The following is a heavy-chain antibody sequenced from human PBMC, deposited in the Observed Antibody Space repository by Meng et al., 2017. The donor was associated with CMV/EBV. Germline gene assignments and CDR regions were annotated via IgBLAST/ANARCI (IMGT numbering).Heavy chain of an antibody. V-gene: IGHV3-21*01. CDR1: GFTFSSYS. CDR3: ASFGYLVGGYVMDV. J-gene: IGHJ6*02. D-gene: IGHD3-16*01. CDR2: ISSSSSYI. Sequence: GESLKISCAASGFTFSSYSMNWVRQAPGKGLEWVSSISSSSSYIYYADSVKGRFTISRDNAKNSLYLQMNSLRAEDTAVYYCASFGYLVGGYVMDVWGQGTTVTVSS.